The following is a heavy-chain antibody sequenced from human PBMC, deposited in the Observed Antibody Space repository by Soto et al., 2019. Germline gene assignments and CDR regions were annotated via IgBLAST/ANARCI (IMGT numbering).Heavy chain of an antibody. Sequence: GGSLRLSCAASGFTFSSYGMHWVRQAPGKGLEWVAVIWYDGSNKYYADSVKGRFTISRDNSKNTLYLQMNSLRAEDTAVYYCAREGEKYCTNGVCYTDYYYYGMDVWGQGTTVTVSS. D-gene: IGHD2-8*01. CDR2: IWYDGSNK. CDR1: GFTFSSYG. J-gene: IGHJ6*02. V-gene: IGHV3-33*01. CDR3: AREGEKYCTNGVCYTDYYYYGMDV.